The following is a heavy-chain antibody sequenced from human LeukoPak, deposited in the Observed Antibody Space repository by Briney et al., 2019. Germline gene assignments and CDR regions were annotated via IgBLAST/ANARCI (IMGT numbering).Heavy chain of an antibody. Sequence: PGRSLRLSCAASGFTFDDYAMHWARQAPGKGLEWVSGISWNSGSIGYADSVKGRFTISRDNAKNSLYLQMNSLRAEDTALYYCAKDMRYYYDSSGLDYWGQGTLVTVSS. CDR3: AKDMRYYYDSSGLDY. J-gene: IGHJ4*02. V-gene: IGHV3-9*01. CDR1: GFTFDDYA. D-gene: IGHD3-22*01. CDR2: ISWNSGSI.